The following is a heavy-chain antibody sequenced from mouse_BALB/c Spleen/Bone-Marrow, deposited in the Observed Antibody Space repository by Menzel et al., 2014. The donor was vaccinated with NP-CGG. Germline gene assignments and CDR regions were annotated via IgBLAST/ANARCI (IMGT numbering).Heavy chain of an antibody. CDR3: ARRLLYGNYEGARGY. V-gene: IGHV5-12*02. Sequence: EVQGVESGGGLAQPGVSLKLSCATSGFIFSDYYMYWVRQTPEKRLEWVAYISNGGGSTYYPDTVKGRFTISRDNAKNTLYLQMSRLKSEDTAMYNCARRLLYGNYEGARGYWGQGTSVNVPS. J-gene: IGHJ4*01. CDR1: GFIFSDYY. D-gene: IGHD2-1*01. CDR2: ISNGGGST.